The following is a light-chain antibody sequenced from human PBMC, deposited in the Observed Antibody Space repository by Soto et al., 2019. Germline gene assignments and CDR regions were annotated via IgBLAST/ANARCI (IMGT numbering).Light chain of an antibody. CDR3: QQYGSSGT. Sequence: ENVLTQSPGTLSLSPGGRATLSCRASQSVSSNYLAWYQQKPGQAPRLLIYGASNRATGIPDRFSGSGSGTDFTLTISRLEPEDFAVYYCQQYGSSGTFGQGTKVE. J-gene: IGKJ1*01. CDR2: GAS. CDR1: QSVSSNY. V-gene: IGKV3-20*01.